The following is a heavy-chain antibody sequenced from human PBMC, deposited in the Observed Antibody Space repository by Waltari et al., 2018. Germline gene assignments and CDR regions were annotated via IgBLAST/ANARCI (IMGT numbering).Heavy chain of an antibody. J-gene: IGHJ4*02. D-gene: IGHD6-19*01. CDR1: AFTFSSWG. CDR2: ITSSSTHI. Sequence: QLVESGGGLVKPGGSLRLSCSASAFTFSSWGMNWVRQAPGKGLEWIASITSSSTHIVYADAVKGRFTISRDDAKDSLYLQVDSLRVDDTGVYYCTRDVYGSGGDYFEPWGQGTLVTVSS. CDR3: TRDVYGSGGDYFEP. V-gene: IGHV3-21*02.